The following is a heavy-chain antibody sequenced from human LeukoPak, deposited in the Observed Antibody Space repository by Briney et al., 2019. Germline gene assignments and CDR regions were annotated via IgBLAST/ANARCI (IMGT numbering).Heavy chain of an antibody. V-gene: IGHV3-21*01. CDR1: GFTFSSYS. J-gene: IGHJ4*02. Sequence: GGSLRLSCAASGFTFSSYSMNWVRQAPGKGLEWVSSISSSSYIYYAGSVKGRFTISRDNAKNSLYLQMNSLRAEDTAVYYCALTTYLAEPQGGSLDYWGQGTLVTVSS. CDR3: ALTTYLAEPQGGSLDY. CDR2: ISSSSYI. D-gene: IGHD1-14*01.